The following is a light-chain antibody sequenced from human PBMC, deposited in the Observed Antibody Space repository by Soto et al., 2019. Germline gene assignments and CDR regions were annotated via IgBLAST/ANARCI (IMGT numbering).Light chain of an antibody. CDR1: QSISYR. J-gene: IGKJ1*01. CDR2: AAS. Sequence: DIQMTQSPSTLSASVGDRVTITCRASQSISYRLAWYQQKPGKAPKVLIYAASSLQSGVPSRFSGSGSGTEFTLTISSLQSEDFAVYYCQHYNNWPLTFGQGTKVDIK. CDR3: QHYNNWPLT. V-gene: IGKV1-5*01.